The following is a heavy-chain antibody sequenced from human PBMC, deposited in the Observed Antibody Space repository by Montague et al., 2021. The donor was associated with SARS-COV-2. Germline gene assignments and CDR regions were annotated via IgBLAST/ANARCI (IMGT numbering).Heavy chain of an antibody. CDR1: GFTFSSYS. V-gene: IGHV3-21*01. D-gene: IGHD3-9*01. CDR2: ISSSSSCI. CDR3: ARDPHYDILTGYYSY. Sequence: SLRLSCAASGFTFSSYSMNWVRQAPGKGLEWVSSISSSSSCIYYADSVKGRFTISRDNAKNSLYLQMNSLRAEDTAVYYCARDPHYDILTGYYSYWGQGTLVTVSS. J-gene: IGHJ4*02.